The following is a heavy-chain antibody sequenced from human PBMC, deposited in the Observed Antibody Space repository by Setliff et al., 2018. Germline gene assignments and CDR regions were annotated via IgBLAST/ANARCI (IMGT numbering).Heavy chain of an antibody. CDR3: ARRATYYNFWSGFMDV. D-gene: IGHD3-3*01. J-gene: IGHJ6*02. CDR1: GGSISSSNW. V-gene: IGHV4-4*02. Sequence: SETLSLTCAVSGGSISSSNWWSWVRQPPGKGLEWIGEIYHSGSTNYNPSLKSRVTISVDTSKNQFSLKLSSVTAADTAVYYCARRATYYNFWSGFMDVWGQGTTVTVSS. CDR2: IYHSGST.